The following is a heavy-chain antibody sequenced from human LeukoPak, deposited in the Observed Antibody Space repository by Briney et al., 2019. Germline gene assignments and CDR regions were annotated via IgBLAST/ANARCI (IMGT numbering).Heavy chain of an antibody. V-gene: IGHV3-74*01. CDR3: AHFYGDQFDY. Sequence: QPGGSLRLSCAASGFTFSSHWMHWVRQAPGKGLVWVSRINNAGRDTTYADSVRGRFTISRDNAKNMLYLQMNSLRAEDTAVYYCAHFYGDQFDYWGQGTLVTVSS. J-gene: IGHJ4*02. CDR2: INNAGRDT. D-gene: IGHD4-17*01. CDR1: GFTFSSHW.